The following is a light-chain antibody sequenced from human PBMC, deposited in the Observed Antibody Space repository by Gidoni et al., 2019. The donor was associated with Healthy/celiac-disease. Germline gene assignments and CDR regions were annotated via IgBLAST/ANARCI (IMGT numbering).Light chain of an antibody. Sequence: DLQMTPSPSSLSASVGDRVTITSRASQGISNYVAWYQQKPGKVPKLLIYAASTLQSGVPSRFSGSGSGKDFTITIRSLQPEDVATYYCQKYNSALWTFGQGTKVEIK. CDR3: QKYNSALWT. J-gene: IGKJ1*01. CDR2: AAS. CDR1: QGISNY. V-gene: IGKV1-27*01.